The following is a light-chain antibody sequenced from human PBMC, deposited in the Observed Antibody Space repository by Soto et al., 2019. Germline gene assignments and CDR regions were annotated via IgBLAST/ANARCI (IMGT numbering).Light chain of an antibody. CDR2: DVT. CDR3: YSYAGSDHLV. V-gene: IGLV2-11*01. CDR1: SSDVGGFNY. Sequence: QSALTQPRSVSGSPGQSVTISCTGTSSDVGGFNYVSWYQQHPGKAPQLMIYDVTKRPSGVPDRFSGSKSGYTASLTISGLQAADEADYYCYSYAGSDHLVFGGGTKLTVL. J-gene: IGLJ2*01.